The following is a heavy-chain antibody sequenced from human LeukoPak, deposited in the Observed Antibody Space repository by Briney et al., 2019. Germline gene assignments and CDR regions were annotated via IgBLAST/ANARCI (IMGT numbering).Heavy chain of an antibody. CDR3: AKDVRNTGWYKES. J-gene: IGHJ5*02. Sequence: RTGGSLRLSCAASGFTFGSYAMSWVRQAPGKGLEWVSGISGSGGRTHYADSAKGRFTISRDNSKNTLDLQMISLRAEDTAVYYCAKDVRNTGWYKESWGQGTLVTVSS. D-gene: IGHD6-19*01. CDR2: ISGSGGRT. CDR1: GFTFGSYA. V-gene: IGHV3-23*01.